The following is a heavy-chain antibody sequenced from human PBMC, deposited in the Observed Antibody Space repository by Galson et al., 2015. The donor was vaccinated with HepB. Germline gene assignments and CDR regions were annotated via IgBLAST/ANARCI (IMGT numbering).Heavy chain of an antibody. J-gene: IGHJ4*02. CDR1: GFTFSNHY. D-gene: IGHD1-26*01. CDR3: ARALRYSGRSYDDY. Sequence: SLRLSCAASGFTFSNHYMDWVRQAPGKGLEWVGRTRNRVNSYTTIYAASVKDRFTISRDDSKNSLYLQMNSLKPEDTAVYYCARALRYSGRSYDDYWGQGTLVTVSS. V-gene: IGHV3-72*01. CDR2: TRNRVNSYTT.